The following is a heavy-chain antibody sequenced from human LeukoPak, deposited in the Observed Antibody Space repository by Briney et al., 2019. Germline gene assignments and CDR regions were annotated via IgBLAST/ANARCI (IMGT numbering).Heavy chain of an antibody. CDR3: ARASQQLPPYNYYYYGMDV. CDR2: INSDGSST. J-gene: IGHJ6*02. CDR1: GFTFSSYW. Sequence: GRSLRLSCAASGFTFSSYWMHWVRQAPGKGLVWVSRINSDGSSTSYADSVKGRFTISRDNAKNTLYLQMNSLRAEDTAVYYCARASQQLPPYNYYYYGMDVWGQGTTVTVSS. V-gene: IGHV3-74*01. D-gene: IGHD6-13*01.